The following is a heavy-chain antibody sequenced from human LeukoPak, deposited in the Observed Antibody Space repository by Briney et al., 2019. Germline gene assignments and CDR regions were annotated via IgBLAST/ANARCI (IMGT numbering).Heavy chain of an antibody. D-gene: IGHD3-3*01. CDR2: ISAYNGNT. Sequence: ASVKVSCEASGYTFTSYGISWVRQAPGQGLEWMGWISAYNGNTNYAQKLQGRVTMTTDTSTSTAYMELRSLRSDDTAVYYCARDPVPDYVFWSGYYSFDYWGQGTLVTVSS. CDR1: GYTFTSYG. CDR3: ARDPVPDYVFWSGYYSFDY. V-gene: IGHV1-18*01. J-gene: IGHJ4*02.